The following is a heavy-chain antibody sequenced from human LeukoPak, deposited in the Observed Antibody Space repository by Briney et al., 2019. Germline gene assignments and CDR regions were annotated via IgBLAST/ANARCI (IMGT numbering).Heavy chain of an antibody. CDR3: GKVDYRYVDY. V-gene: IGHV3-30*02. CDR2: IGNDENNK. CDR1: GFTFSSYG. D-gene: IGHD3-16*02. Sequence: GGSLRLSCAASGFTFSSYGIHWVRQAAGKGLEWVAFIGNDENNKKFGDPVRGRFTISRDNSKNTVYLQMNSLRVEDTAIYYRGKVDYRYVDYWGQGTLVTVSS. J-gene: IGHJ4*02.